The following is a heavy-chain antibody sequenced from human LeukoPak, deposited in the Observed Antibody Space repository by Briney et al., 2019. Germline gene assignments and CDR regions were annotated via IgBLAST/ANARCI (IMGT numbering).Heavy chain of an antibody. D-gene: IGHD6-19*01. CDR1: GFTFRSYE. CDR3: ARIAVAGSYYMDV. J-gene: IGHJ6*03. V-gene: IGHV3-48*03. Sequence: GGSLRFSCAASGFTFRSYEMNWVRQAPGKGLEWVSYISSSGSTIYYADSVKGRFTISRDNAKNSLYLQMNSLRAEDTAVYYCARIAVAGSYYMDVWGKGTTVTISS. CDR2: ISSSGSTI.